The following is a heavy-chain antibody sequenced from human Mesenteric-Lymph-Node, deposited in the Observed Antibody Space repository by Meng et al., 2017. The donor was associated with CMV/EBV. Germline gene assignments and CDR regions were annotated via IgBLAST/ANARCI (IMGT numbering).Heavy chain of an antibody. CDR1: GFTVSGNY. V-gene: IGHV3-53*01. CDR3: ARGGYDWVYFDY. J-gene: IGHJ4*02. Sequence: GGSLRLSCAASGFTVSGNYLSWVRQAPGKGLEWVSIIYSDGNTYYADSVKARFTISRDNSRNTLYLQLNSLRAEDTAVYYCARGGYDWVYFDYWGQGTLVTVSS. CDR2: IYSDGNT. D-gene: IGHD5-12*01.